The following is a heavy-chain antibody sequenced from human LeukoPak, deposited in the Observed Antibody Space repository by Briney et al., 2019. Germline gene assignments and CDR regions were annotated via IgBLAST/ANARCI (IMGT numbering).Heavy chain of an antibody. Sequence: PSETLSLTCTVSGGSISSSSYYWGWIRQPPGKGLEWIGSIYYSGSTYYNPSLKSRVTISADTSKSQFSLKLSSVTAADTAVYYCASLEPTLDILTGYYQTIDAFDIWGQGTMVTVSS. CDR1: GGSISSSSYY. CDR2: IYYSGST. J-gene: IGHJ3*02. CDR3: ASLEPTLDILTGYYQTIDAFDI. V-gene: IGHV4-39*07. D-gene: IGHD3-9*01.